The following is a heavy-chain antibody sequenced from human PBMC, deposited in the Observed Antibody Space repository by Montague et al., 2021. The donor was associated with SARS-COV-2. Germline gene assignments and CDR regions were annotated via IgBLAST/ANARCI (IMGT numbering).Heavy chain of an antibody. CDR1: GFTFSSYG. CDR2: IWYDGSNK. CDR3: ARDLFWGTDSGTQQRRDY. Sequence: SLRLSCAASGFTFSSYGMHWVRQAPGKGLEWVAVIWYDGSNKYYADSVKGRFTISRDNSKNTLYLQMSSLRAEDTAVYYCARDLFWGTDSGTQQRRDYWGQGTLVTVSS. V-gene: IGHV3-33*01. D-gene: IGHD3-16*01. J-gene: IGHJ4*02.